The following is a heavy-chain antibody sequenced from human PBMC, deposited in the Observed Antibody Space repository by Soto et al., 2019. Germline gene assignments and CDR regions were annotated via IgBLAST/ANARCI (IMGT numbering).Heavy chain of an antibody. CDR3: ARPLYSYGPMDV. D-gene: IGHD5-18*01. J-gene: IGHJ6*02. Sequence: QVQLQESGPGLVKPSETLSLTCTVSGGSVSSGSYYWSWIRQPPGKGLEWIGYIYYSGSTNYNPSLKRRATMSVDTSKNQFSLKLSSVTAADTAVYYCARPLYSYGPMDVWGQGTTVTVSS. CDR2: IYYSGST. CDR1: GGSVSSGSYY. V-gene: IGHV4-61*01.